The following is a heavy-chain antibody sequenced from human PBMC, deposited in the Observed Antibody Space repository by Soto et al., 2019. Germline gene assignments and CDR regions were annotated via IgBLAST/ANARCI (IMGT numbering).Heavy chain of an antibody. D-gene: IGHD1-26*01. CDR1: GFTVSSNY. V-gene: IGHV3-53*01. Sequence: PGGSLRLSCAASGFTVSSNYMSWVRQAPGKGLEWVSVIYSGGSTYYADSVKGRFTISRDNSKNTLYLQMNSLRAEDTAVYYCARVGVGATGGYFDYWGQGTTVTVSS. J-gene: IGHJ4*03. CDR2: IYSGGST. CDR3: ARVGVGATGGYFDY.